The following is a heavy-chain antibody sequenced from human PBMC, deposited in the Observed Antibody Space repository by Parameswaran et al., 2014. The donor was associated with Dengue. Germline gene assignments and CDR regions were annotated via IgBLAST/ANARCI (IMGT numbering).Heavy chain of an antibody. CDR2: INHSGST. CDR3: ARGRYYDSSGYYYYYYYYMDV. D-gene: IGHD3-22*01. J-gene: IGHJ6*03. V-gene: IGHV4-34*01. Sequence: WIRQPPGKGLEWIGEINHSGSTNYNPSLKSRVTISVDTSKNQFSLKLSSVTAADTAVYYCARGRYYDSSGYYYYYYYYMDVWGKGTTVTVSS.